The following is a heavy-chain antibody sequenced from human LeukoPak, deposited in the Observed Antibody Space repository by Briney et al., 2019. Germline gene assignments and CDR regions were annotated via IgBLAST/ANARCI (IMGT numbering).Heavy chain of an antibody. Sequence: GGSLRLSCAASGFTFSSSAMSWVRQVPGKGLEWVSGISASGGSTYYADSVKGRFTISRDNSKNTLYLQMDSLRGEDTAVYYCAKDFRIGYSAHFDYWGQGALVTVSS. J-gene: IGHJ4*02. D-gene: IGHD2-21*01. V-gene: IGHV3-23*01. CDR1: GFTFSSSA. CDR3: AKDFRIGYSAHFDY. CDR2: ISASGGST.